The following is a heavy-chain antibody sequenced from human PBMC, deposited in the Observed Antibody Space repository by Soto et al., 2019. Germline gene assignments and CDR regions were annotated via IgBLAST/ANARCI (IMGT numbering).Heavy chain of an antibody. CDR2: IYYSGST. V-gene: IGHV4-59*01. Sequence: PSETLSLTCTVSGGSISSYYWSWIRQPPGKGLEWIGYIYYSGSTNYNPSLKSRVTISVDTSKNQFSLKLSSVTAADTAVYYCARAATVWRGNYIDVWDKGTTVTVSS. D-gene: IGHD4-17*01. CDR3: ARAATVWRGNYIDV. CDR1: GGSISSYY. J-gene: IGHJ6*03.